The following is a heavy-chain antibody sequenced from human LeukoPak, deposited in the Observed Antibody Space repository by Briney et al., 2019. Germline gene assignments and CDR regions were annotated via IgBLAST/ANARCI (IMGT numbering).Heavy chain of an antibody. CDR3: ARERSYSSGLEYCFDY. V-gene: IGHV3-66*01. CDR2: IYSGGST. J-gene: IGHJ4*02. D-gene: IGHD6-19*01. Sequence: PGGSLRLSCAASGFTVSSNYMSWVRQAPGKGLEWVSVIYSGGSTYYADSVKGRFTISRDNSKNTLYLQMNSLRAEDTAVYYCARERSYSSGLEYCFDYWGQGTLVTVSS. CDR1: GFTVSSNY.